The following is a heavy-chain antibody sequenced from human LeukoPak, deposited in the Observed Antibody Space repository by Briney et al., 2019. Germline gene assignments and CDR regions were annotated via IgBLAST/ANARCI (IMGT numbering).Heavy chain of an antibody. V-gene: IGHV6-1*01. D-gene: IGHD6-19*01. CDR2: TYYRSQWYN. CDR1: GDSVSSNSAA. CDR3: ASGAVAGLAY. J-gene: IGHJ4*02. Sequence: SQTLSLTCAISGDSVSSNSAAWNWLRQSPSRGLEWLGRTYYRSQWYNDYAISVISRITINPDTSKNQFSLQLNSVTPEDTAVYYCASGAVAGLAYWGQGTLVTVSS.